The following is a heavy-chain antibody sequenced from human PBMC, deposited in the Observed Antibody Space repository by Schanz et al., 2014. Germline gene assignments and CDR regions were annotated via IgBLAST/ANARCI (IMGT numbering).Heavy chain of an antibody. CDR3: ASDRVEASSYFDF. V-gene: IGHV3-30-3*01. Sequence: QVQLVESGGGVVQPGRSLRLSCAASGFPFSSYALPWVRQAPGKGLEWVTFISDDGDNTYYADSVRGRFTISRDNSKKTVYVKMNSRRAEGTAVYYCASDRVEASSYFDFWGQGTSVTVSS. CDR2: ISDDGDNT. CDR1: GFPFSSYA. D-gene: IGHD2-2*01. J-gene: IGHJ4*02.